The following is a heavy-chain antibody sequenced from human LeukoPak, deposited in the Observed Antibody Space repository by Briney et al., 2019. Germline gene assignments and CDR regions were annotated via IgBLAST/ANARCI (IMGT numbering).Heavy chain of an antibody. CDR2: IYTSGST. Sequence: PSQTLSLTCTVSGGSISSGSYYWSWIRQPAGKGLEWIGRIYTSGSTNYNPSLKSRVTISVDTSKNQFSLKLSSVTAADTAVYYCAREPPYSSGWRPFDYWGQGTLVTVSS. CDR3: AREPPYSSGWRPFDY. J-gene: IGHJ4*02. CDR1: GGSISSGSYY. V-gene: IGHV4-61*02. D-gene: IGHD6-19*01.